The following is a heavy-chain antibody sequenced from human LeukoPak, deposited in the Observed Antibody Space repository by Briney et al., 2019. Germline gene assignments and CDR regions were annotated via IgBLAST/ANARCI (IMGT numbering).Heavy chain of an antibody. CDR3: AKDRGIAVAGIGLDY. V-gene: IGHV3-23*01. J-gene: IGHJ4*02. Sequence: QVGGSLRLSCAASGFTFSSYAMSWVRQAPGKGLEWVSAISGSGGSTYYADSVKGRFTISRDNSKNTLYLQMNSLRAEDTAVYYCAKDRGIAVAGIGLDYWGQGTLVTVSS. CDR1: GFTFSSYA. D-gene: IGHD6-19*01. CDR2: ISGSGGST.